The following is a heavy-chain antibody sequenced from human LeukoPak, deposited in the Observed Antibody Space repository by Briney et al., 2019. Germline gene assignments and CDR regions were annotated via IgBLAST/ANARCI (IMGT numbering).Heavy chain of an antibody. CDR3: AKDSSSVAQRSNAFDI. CDR2: FSGRGGRT. CDR1: GFTFSSYG. V-gene: IGHV3-23*01. D-gene: IGHD6-19*01. J-gene: IGHJ3*02. Sequence: PGGSLRLSCAASGFTFSSYGMSWVRQAPGKGLEWVSTFSGRGGRTDYADSVKGRFTISRDNSQNRLYLQMNSLRAEDTAVYYCAKDSSSVAQRSNAFDIWGQGTMVTVSS.